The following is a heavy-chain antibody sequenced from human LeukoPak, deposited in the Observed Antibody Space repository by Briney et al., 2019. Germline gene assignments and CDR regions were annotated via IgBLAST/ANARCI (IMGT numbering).Heavy chain of an antibody. D-gene: IGHD6-19*01. CDR3: ARGGLYSSGWYGDY. Sequence: ASVKVPCKASGYTFTGYYMHWVRQAPGQGLEWMGWINPNSGGTNYAQKFQGRVTMTRDTSISTAYMELSRLRSDDTAVYYCARGGLYSSGWYGDYWGQGTLVTVSS. V-gene: IGHV1-2*02. CDR2: INPNSGGT. CDR1: GYTFTGYY. J-gene: IGHJ4*02.